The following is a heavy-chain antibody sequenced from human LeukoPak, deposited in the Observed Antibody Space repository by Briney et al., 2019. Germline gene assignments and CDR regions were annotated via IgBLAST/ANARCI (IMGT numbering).Heavy chain of an antibody. V-gene: IGHV3-74*01. CDR2: IRSDGSTT. J-gene: IGHJ4*02. CDR1: GFTFSRYW. D-gene: IGHD3-10*01. CDR3: ARDGVGEDY. Sequence: GGSLRLSCAASGFTFSRYWMHWVRQAPGKGLVWVSFIRSDGSTTYADSVKGRFTISRDNAKNTLYLQMNSLRAEDTAVYYCARDGVGEDYWGQGTLVTVSS.